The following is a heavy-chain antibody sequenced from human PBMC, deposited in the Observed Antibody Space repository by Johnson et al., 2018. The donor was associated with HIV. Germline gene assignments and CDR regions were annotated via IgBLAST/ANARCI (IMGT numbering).Heavy chain of an antibody. CDR1: GFSVSSNH. Sequence: VQLVESGGGVVQPGGSLRLSCAASGFSVSSNHMTWVRQAPGKGLEWVSVIYTGDSTYYADSVKGRFTVSRDNSQNTLYLQINTLRTEDTAVYNCANLGDYIGLNGFDIGGQGTMVTVSS. J-gene: IGHJ3*02. D-gene: IGHD4-17*01. V-gene: IGHV3-66*02. CDR3: ANLGDYIGLNGFDI. CDR2: IYTGDST.